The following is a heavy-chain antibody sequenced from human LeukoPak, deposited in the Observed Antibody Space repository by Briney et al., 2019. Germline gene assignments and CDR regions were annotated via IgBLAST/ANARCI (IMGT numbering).Heavy chain of an antibody. CDR2: IYHSGST. V-gene: IGHV4-4*02. CDR3: ARGVAAAGTDWFDP. J-gene: IGHJ5*02. CDR1: GGSISSSNW. D-gene: IGHD6-13*01. Sequence: PSETLSLTCAVSGGSISSSNWWSWVRQPPGKGLEWSGEIYHSGSTNYNPSLKSRVTISVDKSKNQFSLKLSSVTAADTAVYYCARGVAAAGTDWFDPWGQGTLVTVSS.